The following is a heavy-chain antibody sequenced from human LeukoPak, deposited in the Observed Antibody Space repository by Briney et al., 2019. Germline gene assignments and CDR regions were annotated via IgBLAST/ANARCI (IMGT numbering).Heavy chain of an antibody. CDR2: IYNGEAT. J-gene: IGHJ5*02. CDR1: GFTVSSNH. D-gene: IGHD1-26*01. Sequence: GGSLRLSCAASGFTVSSNHMSWVRQAPGKGLEWVSVIYNGEATQYTDSVKGRFTISRDYSKNTLYLQMNSLTVEDTAVYYCAKEEDRWEWFDPWGQGTLVTVSS. V-gene: IGHV3-66*01. CDR3: AKEEDRWEWFDP.